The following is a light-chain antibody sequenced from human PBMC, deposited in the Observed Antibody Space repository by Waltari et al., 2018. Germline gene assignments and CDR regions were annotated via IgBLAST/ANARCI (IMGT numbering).Light chain of an antibody. J-gene: IGLJ3*02. CDR2: DVS. V-gene: IGLV2-11*01. CDR3: SSTAGDYTWV. CDR1: SSDVGAYNY. Sequence: QSALTQPRSVSGSPGQSVAISCTGTSSDVGAYNYVSWYQHHPGKAHKLIISDVSKRPSGVPDRFSGSKSGNTASLTISGLQAEDEADYYCSSTAGDYTWVFGGGTKLTVL.